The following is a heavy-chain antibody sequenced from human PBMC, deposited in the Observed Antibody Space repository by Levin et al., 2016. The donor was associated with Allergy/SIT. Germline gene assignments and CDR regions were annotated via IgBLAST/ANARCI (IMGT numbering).Heavy chain of an antibody. V-gene: IGHV4-39*01. D-gene: IGHD1-7*01. Sequence: SETLSLTCTVSGGSISSSTHYWGWIRQPPGKGLEWIGTIYFGGATYYSPSLKSRVTISIERSKNQFSLKLSSVTAADTAVYYCARQGELIGFDGFDIWGQGTMVTVSS. CDR1: GGSISSSTHY. CDR2: IYFGGAT. J-gene: IGHJ3*02. CDR3: ARQGELIGFDGFDI.